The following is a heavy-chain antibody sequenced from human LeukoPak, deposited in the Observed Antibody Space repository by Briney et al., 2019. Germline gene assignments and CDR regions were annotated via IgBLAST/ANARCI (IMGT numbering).Heavy chain of an antibody. CDR1: GYSISSGYY. Sequence: SETLSLTCAVSGYSISSGYYWGWIRQPPGRGLEFIGSIHHTGGTHHNPSLKSRVTMSMDTSRNQISLKLSFVTAADTAVYYCARYGSGFDDCWGQGTLVTVSS. V-gene: IGHV4-38-2*01. J-gene: IGHJ4*02. CDR3: ARYGSGFDDC. CDR2: IHHTGGT. D-gene: IGHD3-10*01.